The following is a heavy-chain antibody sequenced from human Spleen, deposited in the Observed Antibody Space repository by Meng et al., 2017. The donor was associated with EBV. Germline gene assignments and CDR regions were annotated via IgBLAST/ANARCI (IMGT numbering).Heavy chain of an antibody. CDR3: AKGKIVARSPWFDP. CDR1: GGSFSGYF. Sequence: QLRQGGAGLLNPSEPLSPTCAVYGGSFSGYFWSWIRQPPGKGLEWIGEINHSGSTSYNPSLKSRVTISEDTSKNQFSLKLSSVTAADTAIYYCAKGKIVARSPWFDPWGQGTLVTVSS. CDR2: INHSGST. D-gene: IGHD6-6*01. V-gene: IGHV4-34*01. J-gene: IGHJ5*02.